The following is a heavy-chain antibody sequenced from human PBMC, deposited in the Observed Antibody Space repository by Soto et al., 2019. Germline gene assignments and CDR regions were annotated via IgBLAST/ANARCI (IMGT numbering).Heavy chain of an antibody. D-gene: IGHD1-26*01. CDR3: AAGGGLLRYY. Sequence: QLQLQESGSGLVKPSQTLSLTCAVSGGSISSGGYSWSWIRQPPGKGLEWIGYIYHSGSTYYNPSLKSRVTISVDRSKTRFSPQLISVTAADTAVYFCAAGGGLLRYYWGQVTLVTVSS. V-gene: IGHV4-30-2*01. CDR1: GGSISSGGYS. J-gene: IGHJ4*02. CDR2: IYHSGST.